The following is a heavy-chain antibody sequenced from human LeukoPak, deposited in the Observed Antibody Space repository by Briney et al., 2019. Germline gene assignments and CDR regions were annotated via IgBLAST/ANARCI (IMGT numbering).Heavy chain of an antibody. CDR3: AKDRDGVAIDY. J-gene: IGHJ4*02. CDR1: GFTFSSYC. Sequence: GGSLRLSCAASGFTFSSYCMHWVRQAPGKGLEWVAVISYDGSNKYYADSVKGRFTISRDNSKNTLYLQTNSLRTEDTGVYFCAKDRDGVAIDYWGQGNLVTVSS. CDR2: ISYDGSNK. V-gene: IGHV3-30*18. D-gene: IGHD2-8*01.